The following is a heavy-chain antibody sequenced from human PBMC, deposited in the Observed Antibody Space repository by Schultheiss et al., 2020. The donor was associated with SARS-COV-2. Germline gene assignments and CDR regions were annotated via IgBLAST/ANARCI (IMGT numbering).Heavy chain of an antibody. Sequence: GGSLRLSCAASGFTFSSYWMHWVRQAPGKGLVWVSRINYDGRITSYADSVKGRFTLSRDNAKNTLSLQMNGLRAEDTAVYYCARGPYAWNYEAELLDCWGQGTLVTVSS. CDR1: GFTFSSYW. CDR3: ARGPYAWNYEAELLDC. V-gene: IGHV3-74*01. CDR2: INYDGRIT. J-gene: IGHJ4*02. D-gene: IGHD1-7*01.